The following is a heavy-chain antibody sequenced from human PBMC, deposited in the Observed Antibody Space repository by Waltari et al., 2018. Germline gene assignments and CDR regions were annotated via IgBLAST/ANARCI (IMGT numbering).Heavy chain of an antibody. CDR3: ASNKGWYGDGYFDN. D-gene: IGHD6-19*01. CDR2: SYSGGET. Sequence: VQLVESGGGLIQPGGSLRLSCAASGFRVSSTYMTCVRHAPGKGREWVSFSYSGGETKYADSVKGRFIISRDNSKNMLYLQMNSLRADDTAVYYCASNKGWYGDGYFDNWGQGTLVTVSS. V-gene: IGHV3-53*01. CDR1: GFRVSSTY. J-gene: IGHJ4*02.